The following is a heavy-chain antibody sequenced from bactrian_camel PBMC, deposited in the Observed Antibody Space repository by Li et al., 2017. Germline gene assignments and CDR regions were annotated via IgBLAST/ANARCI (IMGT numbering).Heavy chain of an antibody. Sequence: HVQLVESGGGSVQAGGSLRLSCVTSEYTYDSYCMGWFRQAPGKEREGVASIDSDGNTFYSDSVKGRFTISQDKAKNTLWLQMDSLKPEDTAMYYCAADSPTARADVRTLYPNYLGQGTQVTVS. CDR3: AADSPTARADVRTLYPNY. V-gene: IGHV3S63*01. J-gene: IGHJ4*01. CDR2: IDSDGNT. D-gene: IGHD5*01. CDR1: EYTYDSYC.